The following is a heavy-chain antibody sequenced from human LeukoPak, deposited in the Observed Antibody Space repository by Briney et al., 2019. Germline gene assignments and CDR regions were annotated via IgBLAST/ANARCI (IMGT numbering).Heavy chain of an antibody. D-gene: IGHD3-3*01. CDR1: EFTFSSYA. J-gene: IGHJ6*02. CDR3: ARAVTSADYDFWSGYGYYGMDV. Sequence: PGGSLRLSCAASEFTFSSYAMSWVRQAPGKGLEWVSSISSSSSYIYYADSVKGRFTISRDNAKNSLYLQMNSLRAEDTAVYYCARAVTSADYDFWSGYGYYGMDVWGQGTTVTVSS. CDR2: ISSSSSYI. V-gene: IGHV3-21*01.